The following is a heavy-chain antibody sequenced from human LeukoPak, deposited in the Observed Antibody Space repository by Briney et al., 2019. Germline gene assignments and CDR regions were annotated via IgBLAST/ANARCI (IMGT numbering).Heavy chain of an antibody. V-gene: IGHV3-23*01. J-gene: IGHJ4*02. CDR3: ARDRHSTSWLVEY. CDR1: GFTFSSYV. CDR2: ISGSGGST. D-gene: IGHD6-13*01. Sequence: GGSLRLSCAASGFTFSSYVMTWVRQAPGKGLEWVSLISGSGGSTYYADSVKGRFTISRDNSKNTLYLQMNSLRVEDTAVYYCARDRHSTSWLVEYWGQGTLVTVSS.